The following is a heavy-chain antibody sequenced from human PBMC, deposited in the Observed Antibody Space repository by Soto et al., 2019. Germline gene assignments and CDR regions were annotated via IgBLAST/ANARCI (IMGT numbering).Heavy chain of an antibody. CDR2: IWYDGSNK. D-gene: IGHD3-22*01. Sequence: QVQLVESGGGVVQPGRSLRLSCAASGFTFGSYGMHWVRQAPGKGLEWVAVIWYDGSNKYYADSVKGRFTISRDNSKNTLYLQMNSLRAEDTAVYYCARDRGSGYGGMDVWGQGTTVTVSS. V-gene: IGHV3-33*01. J-gene: IGHJ6*02. CDR3: ARDRGSGYGGMDV. CDR1: GFTFGSYG.